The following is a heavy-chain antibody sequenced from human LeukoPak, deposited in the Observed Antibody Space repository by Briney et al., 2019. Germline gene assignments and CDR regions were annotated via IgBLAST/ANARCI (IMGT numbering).Heavy chain of an antibody. CDR2: IRYKGNEK. CDR1: GFTFNNYG. J-gene: IGHJ6*03. V-gene: IGHV3-30*02. Sequence: GGSLRLSCAASGFTFNNYGMHWVRQAPGKGLEWVAFIRYKGNEKFYADSVKGRFTISRDNSKSTLYLEMNSLRAEDTAVYYCAKGRGWEASYYYYYMDVWGKGTTVTISS. D-gene: IGHD1-26*01. CDR3: AKGRGWEASYYYYYMDV.